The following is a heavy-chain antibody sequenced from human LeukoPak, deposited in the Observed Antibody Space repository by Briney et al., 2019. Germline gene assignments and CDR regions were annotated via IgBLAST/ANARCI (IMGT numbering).Heavy chain of an antibody. CDR2: INPNSGGT. D-gene: IGHD2-21*01. J-gene: IGHJ5*02. Sequence: PGGSLRLSCAASGFTFSSYWMSWVRQAPGQGLEWMGWINPNSGGTNYAQKFQGRVTMTRDTSISTAYMELSRLRSDDTAVYYCARGPGALKGGGAYNWFDPWGQGTLVTVSS. V-gene: IGHV1-2*02. CDR3: ARGPGALKGGGAYNWFDP. CDR1: GFTFSSYW.